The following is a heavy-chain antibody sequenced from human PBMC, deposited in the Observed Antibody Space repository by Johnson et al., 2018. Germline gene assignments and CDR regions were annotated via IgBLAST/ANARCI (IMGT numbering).Heavy chain of an antibody. CDR3: AIGRRKKMVRGTTNLFLDQYDDYMDV. V-gene: IGHV4-34*01. J-gene: IGHJ6*03. CDR1: GGSFSGYY. Sequence: QVQLQQWGAGLLKPSETXSLTCAVYGGSFSGYYWSWIRQPPGKGLEWIGEINHSGSTNYNPSLKGRVTMSIDTSKNQFSLKLTSVTAADTAVFFCAIGRRKKMVRGTTNLFLDQYDDYMDVWDKGTTVTVSS. CDR2: INHSGST. D-gene: IGHD3-10*01.